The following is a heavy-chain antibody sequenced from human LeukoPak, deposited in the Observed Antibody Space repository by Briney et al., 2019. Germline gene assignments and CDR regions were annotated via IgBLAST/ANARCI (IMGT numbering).Heavy chain of an antibody. CDR2: MYLSGTT. Sequence: SETLSLTCTVSGDSINSLDLWSWVRQPPGKGLEWIGEMYLSGTTHSNPSVKSRVTISIDKSKNQFFLNLSSVTAADTAVYYFAGLVGRYSSGLYYYYFDYWGQGTLVTVSS. CDR1: GDSINSLDL. J-gene: IGHJ4*02. CDR3: AGLVGRYSSGLYYYYFDY. V-gene: IGHV4-4*02. D-gene: IGHD3-22*01.